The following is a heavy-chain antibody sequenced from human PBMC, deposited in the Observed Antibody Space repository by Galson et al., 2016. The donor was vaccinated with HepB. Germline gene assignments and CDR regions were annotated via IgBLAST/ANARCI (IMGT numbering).Heavy chain of an antibody. Sequence: SETLSLTCTVPAGSFSISSYYWGWIRQPPGKGPEWIGSLYPRGSTYYNSSLQSRVTISIDTSNNQFSLKVTSVTAADTGVYYCARRHTREITTWGQGILVTVSS. CDR3: ARRHTREITT. J-gene: IGHJ4*02. V-gene: IGHV4-39*01. D-gene: IGHD3-3*01. CDR2: LYPRGST. CDR1: AGSFSISSYY.